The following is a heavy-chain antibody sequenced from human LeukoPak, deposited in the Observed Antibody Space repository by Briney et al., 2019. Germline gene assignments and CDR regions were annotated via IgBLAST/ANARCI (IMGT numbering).Heavy chain of an antibody. J-gene: IGHJ4*02. CDR2: ISYDGSNK. D-gene: IGHD3-16*02. Sequence: GRSLRLSCAASGFTFSSCAMHRVRQAPGKGLEWVAVISYDGSNKYYADSVKGRFTISRDNSKNTLYLQMNSLRAEDTAVYYCARAPYPIMIMFGGVIAHLDYWGQGTLVTVSS. CDR1: GFTFSSCA. CDR3: ARAPYPIMIMFGGVIAHLDY. V-gene: IGHV3-30*01.